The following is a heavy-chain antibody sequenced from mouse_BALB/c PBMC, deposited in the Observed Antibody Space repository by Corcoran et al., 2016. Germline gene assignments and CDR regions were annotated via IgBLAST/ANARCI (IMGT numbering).Heavy chain of an antibody. D-gene: IGHD2-2*01. V-gene: IGHV1S136*01. J-gene: IGHJ2*01. CDR2: IYPYNDDT. Sequence: EVQLQQSGPELVKPGASVKMSCKASGYTFTTYVMHWVKQKPGQGLEWIGYIYPYNDDTKYNEEFKGKATRTSDKSSNTAYMELRSLTSEDSAVYYCAREVPGGYPFDYWGQGTTLTVSS. CDR3: AREVPGGYPFDY. CDR1: GYTFTTYV.